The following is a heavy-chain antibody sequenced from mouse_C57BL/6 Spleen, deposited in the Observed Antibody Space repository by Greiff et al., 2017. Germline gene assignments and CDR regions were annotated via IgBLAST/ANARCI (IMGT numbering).Heavy chain of an antibody. D-gene: IGHD3-1*01. V-gene: IGHV1-82*01. CDR3: AKEKGRSGFILDY. CDR1: GYAFSSSW. CDR2: IYPGDGDT. J-gene: IGHJ2*01. Sequence: QVQLQQSGPELVKPGASVKISCKASGYAFSSSWMNWVKQRPGKGLEWIGRIYPGDGDTNYNGKFKGKATLTADKSSSTAYMQLSSLTCEDSAVYFGAKEKGRSGFILDYWGQGTTLTVSS.